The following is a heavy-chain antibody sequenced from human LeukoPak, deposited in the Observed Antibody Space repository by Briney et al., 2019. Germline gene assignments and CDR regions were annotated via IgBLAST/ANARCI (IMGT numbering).Heavy chain of an antibody. D-gene: IGHD2-15*01. CDR2: INPKNGGT. V-gene: IGHV1-2*02. J-gene: IGHJ3*02. CDR3: ARGVCSGGSCYHGSDAFDI. Sequence: ASVKVSCKASGYTFSGYYMQWVRQAPGQGPEWMGWINPKNGGTNYAQKLQGRVTMTTDTSTSTAYMELRSLRSDGTAVYYCARGVCSGGSCYHGSDAFDIWGQGTMVTVSS. CDR1: GYTFSGYY.